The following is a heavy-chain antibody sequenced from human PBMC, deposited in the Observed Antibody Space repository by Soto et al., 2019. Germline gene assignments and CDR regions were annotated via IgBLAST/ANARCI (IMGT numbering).Heavy chain of an antibody. V-gene: IGHV1-46*01. CDR2: ISAYNGNT. Sequence: ASVKVSCKASGYSFSNSYVVWVRQAPGQGLEWMGWISAYNGNTSYAQKFQGRVTMTRDTSTSTVYMELSSLRSEDTAVYYCARDPRRVDTAMVSPPSWFDPWGQGTLVTVSS. D-gene: IGHD5-18*01. CDR1: GYSFSNSY. CDR3: ARDPRRVDTAMVSPPSWFDP. J-gene: IGHJ5*02.